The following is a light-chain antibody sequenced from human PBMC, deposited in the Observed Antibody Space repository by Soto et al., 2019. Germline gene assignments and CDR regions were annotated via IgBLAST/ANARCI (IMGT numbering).Light chain of an antibody. J-gene: IGKJ1*01. CDR2: GAS. V-gene: IGKV3-20*01. CDR3: QQYVRSPPSWT. Sequence: ETVLTQSPGTLSLSPGERATLSCRASQSISSSFLAWYQQKPGQAPRLLIYGASSRATGIPDRFSGSGSGTNFTLTTSRLEAEDAAVYYCQQYVRSPPSWTFGQGTKEEIK. CDR1: QSISSSF.